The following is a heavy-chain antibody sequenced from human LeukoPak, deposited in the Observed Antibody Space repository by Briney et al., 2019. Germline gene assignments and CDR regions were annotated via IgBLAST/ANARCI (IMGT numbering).Heavy chain of an antibody. CDR2: ISSSGSTI. D-gene: IGHD6-19*01. Sequence: GGSLRLSCAASGFIFSSYEMNWVRQAPGKGLEWVSYISSSGSTIYYADSVKGRFTISRDNAKNSLYLQMNSLRAEDTAVYYCAKYSSGWSLDYWGQGTLVTVSS. CDR1: GFIFSSYE. V-gene: IGHV3-48*03. CDR3: AKYSSGWSLDY. J-gene: IGHJ4*02.